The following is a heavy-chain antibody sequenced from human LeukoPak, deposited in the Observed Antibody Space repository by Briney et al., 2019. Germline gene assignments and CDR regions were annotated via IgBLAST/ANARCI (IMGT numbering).Heavy chain of an antibody. CDR3: AKDMSSLVAAAGDDAFDI. CDR1: GFTFSNYW. Sequence: PGGSLRLSCAASGFTFSNYWMHWVRQAPGKGLEWVSGISWNSGSIGYADSVKGRFTISRDNAKNSLYLQMNSLRAEDTALYYCAKDMSSLVAAAGDDAFDIWGQGTMVTVSS. CDR2: ISWNSGSI. V-gene: IGHV3-9*01. D-gene: IGHD6-13*01. J-gene: IGHJ3*02.